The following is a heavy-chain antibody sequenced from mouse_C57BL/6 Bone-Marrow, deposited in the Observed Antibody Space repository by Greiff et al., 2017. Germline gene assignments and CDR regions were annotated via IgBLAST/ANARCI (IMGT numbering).Heavy chain of an antibody. Sequence: QVQLQQSGPGLVQPSQSLSITCTVSGFSLTSYGVHWVRQSPGKGLEWRGVIWSGGSTDYNAAFISRLSISKDNSKSQVFFKMNSLQADDTAIYYCARTLGRRSFYYFDYWGQGTTLTVSS. CDR3: ARTLGRRSFYYFDY. J-gene: IGHJ2*01. CDR1: GFSLTSYG. CDR2: IWSGGST. V-gene: IGHV2-2*01. D-gene: IGHD4-1*01.